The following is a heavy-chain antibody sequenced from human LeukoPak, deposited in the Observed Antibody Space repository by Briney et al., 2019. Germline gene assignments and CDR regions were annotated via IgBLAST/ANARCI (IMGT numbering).Heavy chain of an antibody. Sequence: PGGSLRLSCAASGFTFSSYEMNWVRQAPGKGLEWVSYISSSGSTIYYADSVKGRFTISRDNAKNSLYLQMNSLRAEDTAVYYCARDREYYYGSGSPVALDYWGQGTLVTVSS. CDR3: ARDREYYYGSGSPVALDY. CDR2: ISSSGSTI. J-gene: IGHJ4*02. D-gene: IGHD3-10*01. CDR1: GFTFSSYE. V-gene: IGHV3-48*03.